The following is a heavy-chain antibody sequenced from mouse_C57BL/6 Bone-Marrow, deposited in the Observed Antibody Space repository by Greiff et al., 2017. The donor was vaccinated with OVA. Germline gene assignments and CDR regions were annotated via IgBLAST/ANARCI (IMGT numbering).Heavy chain of an antibody. CDR1: GYAFSSYW. CDR2: IYPGDGDT. Sequence: QVQLKQSGAELVKPGASVKISCKASGYAFSSYWMNWVKQRPGKGLEWIGQIYPGDGDTNYNGKFKGKATLTADKSSSTAYMQLSSLTSEDSAVYFCARSRIYYDYGMNYWGQGTTLTVSS. V-gene: IGHV1-80*01. J-gene: IGHJ2*01. CDR3: ARSRIYYDYGMNY. D-gene: IGHD2-4*01.